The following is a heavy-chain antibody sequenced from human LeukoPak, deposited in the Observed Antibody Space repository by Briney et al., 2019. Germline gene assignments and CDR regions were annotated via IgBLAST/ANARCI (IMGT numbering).Heavy chain of an antibody. CDR3: VRNSNDYSYFDY. V-gene: IGHV4-31*03. Sequence: SETLSLTCTVSGGSISSGGYYWSWIRQHPGKGLEWIGYIYYSGTTYYNPSLESRVTISVDTSKNQFSLKLSSVTAADTAVYYCVRNSNDYSYFDYWGQGTLVTVSA. D-gene: IGHD3-22*01. CDR1: GGSISSGGYY. CDR2: IYYSGTT. J-gene: IGHJ4*02.